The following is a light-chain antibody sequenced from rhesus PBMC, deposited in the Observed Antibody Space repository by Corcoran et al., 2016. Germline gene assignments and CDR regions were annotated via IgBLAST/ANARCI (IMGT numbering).Light chain of an antibody. CDR1: QSVSYY. Sequence: QVILTQSPATLSLSPGERATLSCRASQSVSYYLAWSQQKPGQAPRHLIYGASNRATGIPDRFSGSGSGTDFTLAISSLEPEDVGVYHCYQHSGGYSFGQGTEVEIK. CDR3: YQHSGGYS. CDR2: GAS. V-gene: IGKV3-10*01. J-gene: IGKJ2*01.